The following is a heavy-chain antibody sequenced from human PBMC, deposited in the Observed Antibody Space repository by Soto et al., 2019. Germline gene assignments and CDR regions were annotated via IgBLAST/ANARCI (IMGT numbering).Heavy chain of an antibody. CDR2: INAGNGNT. D-gene: IGHD1-7*01. J-gene: IGHJ6*02. CDR3: ARNYRPVDYYYYYGMDV. V-gene: IGHV1-3*01. Sequence: ASVKVSCKASGYTFTSYAIHWVRQAPGQRLEWMGWINAGNGNTKYSQKFQGRVTITRDTSASTAYMELSSLRSEDTAVYYCARNYRPVDYYYYYGMDVWGQGTTVTVYS. CDR1: GYTFTSYA.